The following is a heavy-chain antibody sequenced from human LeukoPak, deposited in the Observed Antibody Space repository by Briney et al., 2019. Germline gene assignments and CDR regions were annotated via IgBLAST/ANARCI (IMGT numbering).Heavy chain of an antibody. J-gene: IGHJ5*02. CDR2: IYTSGST. CDR1: GGSISSYY. V-gene: IGHV4-4*07. D-gene: IGHD3-10*01. Sequence: KTSETLSLTCTVSGGSISSYYWSWIRQPAGKGLEWIGRIYTSGSTNYNPSLKSRVTISVDTSKNQFSLKLSSVTAADTAVYYCARDPVGYYGSKDHDPWGQGTLVTVSS. CDR3: ARDPVGYYGSKDHDP.